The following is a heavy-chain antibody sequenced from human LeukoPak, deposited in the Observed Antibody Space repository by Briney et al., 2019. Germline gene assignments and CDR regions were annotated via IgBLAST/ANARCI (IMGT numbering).Heavy chain of an antibody. J-gene: IGHJ4*02. V-gene: IGHV4-39*01. D-gene: IGHD3-3*01. Sequence: SETLSLTCTVSGGSISSSSYYWGWIRQPPGKGLEWIGSIYYSGSTYYNPSLKSRVTISVDTSKNQFSPELSSVTAADTAVYYCARNTRFLEWPYFDYWGQGTLVTVSS. CDR1: GGSISSSSYY. CDR3: ARNTRFLEWPYFDY. CDR2: IYYSGST.